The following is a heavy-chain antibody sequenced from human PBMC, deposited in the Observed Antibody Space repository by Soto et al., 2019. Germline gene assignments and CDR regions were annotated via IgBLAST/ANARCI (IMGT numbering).Heavy chain of an antibody. J-gene: IGHJ4*02. D-gene: IGHD5-12*01. CDR1: GGTFSSYT. CDR3: ARGDIVATSYFDY. V-gene: IGHV1-69*02. Sequence: QVQLVQSGAEVKKPGSSVKVSCKASGGTFSSYTISWVRQAPGQGLEWMGRIIPILGIANYAQKYQGRVTMSADKSTSTAYMELSSLRSEDTAVYYCARGDIVATSYFDYWGQGTLVTVSS. CDR2: IIPILGIA.